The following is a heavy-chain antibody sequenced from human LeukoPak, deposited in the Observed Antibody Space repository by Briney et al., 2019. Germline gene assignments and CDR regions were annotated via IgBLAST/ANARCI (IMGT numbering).Heavy chain of an antibody. CDR1: GYSFTSYW. D-gene: IGHD3-22*01. J-gene: IGHJ3*02. Sequence: GESLKISCKGSGYSFTSYWIGWVRQMPGKGLEWMGIIYPGDSDTRYSPSFQDQVTISADKSISTAYLQWSSLKASDTAMYYCATSDTYYYDSSGSLSAFDIWGQGTMVTVSS. CDR3: ATSDTYYYDSSGSLSAFDI. V-gene: IGHV5-51*01. CDR2: IYPGDSDT.